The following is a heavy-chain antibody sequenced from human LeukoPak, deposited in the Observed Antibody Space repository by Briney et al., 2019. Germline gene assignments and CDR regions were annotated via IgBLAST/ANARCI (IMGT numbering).Heavy chain of an antibody. CDR1: GFTFSSYW. D-gene: IGHD3-22*01. Sequence: GGSLRLSCAASGFTFSSYWMSWVRQAPGKGLEWVANIKQDGSEKYYVDSVKGRFTISRDNAKSSLYLQMNSLRAEDTAVYYCASLSGYFPPHFDYWGQGTLVTVSS. CDR2: IKQDGSEK. CDR3: ASLSGYFPPHFDY. J-gene: IGHJ4*02. V-gene: IGHV3-7*01.